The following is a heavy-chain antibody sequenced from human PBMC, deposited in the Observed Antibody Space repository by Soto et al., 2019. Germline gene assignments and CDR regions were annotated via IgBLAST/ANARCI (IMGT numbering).Heavy chain of an antibody. CDR1: GDSVSSNSVA. V-gene: IGHV6-1*01. CDR2: TYYRSKWYN. D-gene: IGHD6-19*01. CDR3: ARDPRKQWLPNFDY. J-gene: IGHJ4*02. Sequence: SQTLSLTCAISGDSVSSNSVAWNWIRQSPSRGLEWLGKTYYRSKWYNDYALSVKSRIIINPDTSKNQFSLQLNSVTPEDTAVYYCARDPRKQWLPNFDYWGQGTLVTVSS.